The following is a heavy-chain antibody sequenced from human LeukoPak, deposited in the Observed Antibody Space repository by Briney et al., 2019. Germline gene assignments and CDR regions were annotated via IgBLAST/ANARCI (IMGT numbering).Heavy chain of an antibody. CDR1: GFTFSSYA. CDR2: IKQDGSEK. D-gene: IGHD6-19*01. J-gene: IGHJ4*02. Sequence: GGSLRLSCAASGFTFSSYAMSWVRQAPGKGLEWVANIKQDGSEKYYVDSVKGRFTISRDNAKNSLYLQMNSLRAEDTAVYYCARSWLAVAAQGLWGQGTLVTVSS. V-gene: IGHV3-7*01. CDR3: ARSWLAVAAQGL.